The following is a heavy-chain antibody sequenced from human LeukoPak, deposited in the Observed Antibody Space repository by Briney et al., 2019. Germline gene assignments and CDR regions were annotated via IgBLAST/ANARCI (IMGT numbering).Heavy chain of an antibody. CDR3: ARGGGYCSGGSCSELDY. D-gene: IGHD2-15*01. CDR2: MKHSGSN. Sequence: PSETLSLTCAVYGGSLSGYYWSWLRQPPGKGVEWIGEMKHSGSNNYNPSLKSRVTISLDTSKNQFSLKLSSVTAADTAVYYCARGGGYCSGGSCSELDYWGQGTLVTVSS. V-gene: IGHV4-34*01. CDR1: GGSLSGYY. J-gene: IGHJ4*02.